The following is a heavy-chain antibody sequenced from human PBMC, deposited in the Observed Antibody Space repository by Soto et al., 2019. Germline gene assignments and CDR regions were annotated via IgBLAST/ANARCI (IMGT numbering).Heavy chain of an antibody. V-gene: IGHV3-30-3*01. J-gene: IGHJ6*02. CDR3: ARDRATLSYYFYGMDV. Sequence: QVQLEESGGGVVQPGRSLRLSCAASGFTCSSYAMYWVRQAPGKGLEWVAVISYDGNNKYYADSVKGRFTISRDNSKNTLYLQMNSLRAEDTALYYCARDRATLSYYFYGMDVWGQGTTVTVSS. D-gene: IGHD5-12*01. CDR2: ISYDGNNK. CDR1: GFTCSSYA.